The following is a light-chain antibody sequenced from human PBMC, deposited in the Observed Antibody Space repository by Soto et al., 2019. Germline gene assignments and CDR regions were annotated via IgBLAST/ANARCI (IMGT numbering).Light chain of an antibody. CDR3: AVWDDSLNGWV. J-gene: IGLJ3*02. Sequence: QSVLTQAPSASGTPGQRVTISCSGSSSNIGSNTVNWYQQLPGTAPNLLIYNNAQRPSGVPDRFSGSKSGASASLAIGGLQSEDEADYYCAVWDDSLNGWVFGGGTQLTVL. V-gene: IGLV1-44*01. CDR1: SSNIGSNT. CDR2: NNA.